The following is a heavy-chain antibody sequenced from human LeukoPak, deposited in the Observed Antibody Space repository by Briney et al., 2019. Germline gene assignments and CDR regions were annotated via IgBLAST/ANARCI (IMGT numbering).Heavy chain of an antibody. CDR1: GYTFTSYY. Sequence: GASVKVSSKASGYTFTSYYMHWVRQAPGQGLEWMGHINPSGGSTSYAQKFQGRVTMTRDMSTSTVYMELSSLRSEDTAVYYCAREAYCSGGSCYSNDPWGQGTLVTVSS. D-gene: IGHD2-15*01. CDR3: AREAYCSGGSCYSNDP. CDR2: INPSGGST. J-gene: IGHJ5*02. V-gene: IGHV1-46*01.